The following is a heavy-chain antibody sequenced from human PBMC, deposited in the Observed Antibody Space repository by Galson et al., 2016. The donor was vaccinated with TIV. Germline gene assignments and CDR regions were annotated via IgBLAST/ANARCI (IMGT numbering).Heavy chain of an antibody. Sequence: SLRLSCAASGLSVTINYMTWVRQAPGKGLEWVSLISDRGNTYYPDSVKGRFTISRDNSKNTHYLQMNSLRLEDTAVYYCARDRIMDATYYYYYYGLDVWGQGTAVTVSS. CDR1: GLSVTINY. J-gene: IGHJ6*02. V-gene: IGHV3-66*03. CDR3: ARDRIMDATYYYYYYGLDV. CDR2: ISDRGNT. D-gene: IGHD2-8*01.